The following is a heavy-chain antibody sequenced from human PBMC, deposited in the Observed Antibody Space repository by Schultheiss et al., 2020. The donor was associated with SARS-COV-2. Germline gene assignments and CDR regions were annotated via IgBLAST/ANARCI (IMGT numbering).Heavy chain of an antibody. J-gene: IGHJ4*02. D-gene: IGHD5-12*01. Sequence: GGSLRLSCAASGFTVSSNYMSWVRQAPGKGLEWVSVIYSGGSTYYADSVKGRFTISTDNSKNTLYLQMNSLRAEDTAVYYCAKVASGYDAMGYFDSWGQGTLVTVSS. CDR3: AKVASGYDAMGYFDS. CDR2: IYSGGST. CDR1: GFTVSSNY. V-gene: IGHV3-53*05.